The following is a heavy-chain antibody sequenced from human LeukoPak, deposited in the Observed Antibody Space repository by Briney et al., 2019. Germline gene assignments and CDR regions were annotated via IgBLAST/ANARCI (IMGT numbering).Heavy chain of an antibody. J-gene: IGHJ4*02. D-gene: IGHD6-6*01. CDR1: GYTFTGYY. V-gene: IGHV1-2*02. CDR3: ARSPSPGGGSSRY. CDR2: INPNSGGT. Sequence: ASVKVSCKASGYTFTGYYMHWVRQAPGQGLEWMGWINPNSGGTNYAQKFQGRVTMTRDTSISTAYMELSRLRSDDTAVYYCARSPSPGGGSSRYWGQGTLVTVSS.